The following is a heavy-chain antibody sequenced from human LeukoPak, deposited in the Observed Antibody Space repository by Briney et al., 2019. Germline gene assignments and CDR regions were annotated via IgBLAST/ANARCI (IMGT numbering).Heavy chain of an antibody. Sequence: ASVKVSCKASGYTSTSYGITWVRQAPGQGLEWMGWISAYNGNTNYAQKLQGRLTMTTDTSTSTAYMELRSLRSDDTAIYYCARDRSSSSWYWDYWGQGTLVTVSS. D-gene: IGHD6-13*01. CDR1: GYTSTSYG. CDR3: ARDRSSSSWYWDY. J-gene: IGHJ4*02. CDR2: ISAYNGNT. V-gene: IGHV1-18*01.